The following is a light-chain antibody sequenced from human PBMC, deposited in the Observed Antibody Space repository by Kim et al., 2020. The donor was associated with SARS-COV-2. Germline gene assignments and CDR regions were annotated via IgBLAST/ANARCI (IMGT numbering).Light chain of an antibody. V-gene: IGLV3-27*01. Sequence: SVSPGQTARITCSGDVLAKKYARWFQQKPGQAPVLVIYKDSERPSGIPERFSGSSSGTTVTLTISGAQVEDEADYYCSSAADNNRVFGGGTQLTVL. CDR2: KDS. CDR1: VLAKKY. J-gene: IGLJ3*02. CDR3: SSAADNNRV.